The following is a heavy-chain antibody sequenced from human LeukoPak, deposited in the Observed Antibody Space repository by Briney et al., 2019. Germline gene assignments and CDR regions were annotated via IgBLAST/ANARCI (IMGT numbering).Heavy chain of an antibody. CDR3: AKQSGSHFRFDY. D-gene: IGHD1-26*01. CDR2: IYYTGST. V-gene: IGHV4-39*01. J-gene: IGHJ4*02. CDR1: GDSISSCIYY. Sequence: PAETLTLSCTVSGDSISSCIYYWGWIRQPPGKGLEWIGTIYYTGSTYYNPSLRSRVTISVDTSKNQFSLKLTSVTAADTAVYYCAKQSGSHFRFDYWGQGTLVIVSS.